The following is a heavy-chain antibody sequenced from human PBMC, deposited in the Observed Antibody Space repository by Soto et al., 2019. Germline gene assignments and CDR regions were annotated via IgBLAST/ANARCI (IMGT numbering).Heavy chain of an antibody. CDR1: GGTFSSYT. J-gene: IGHJ6*02. CDR2: IIPILGIA. D-gene: IGHD6-19*01. V-gene: IGHV1-69*04. CDR3: ARDPVAVCYCYYYGMDV. Sequence: SVKVSCKASGGTFSSYTISWVRQAPGQGLEWMGRIIPILGIANYAQKFQGRVTITADKSTSTAYMELSSLRSEDTAVYYCARDPVAVCYCYYYGMDVSGQGTTLTVSS.